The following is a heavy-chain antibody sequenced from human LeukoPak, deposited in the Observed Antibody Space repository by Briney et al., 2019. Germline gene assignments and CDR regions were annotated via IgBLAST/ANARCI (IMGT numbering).Heavy chain of an antibody. V-gene: IGHV4-59*08. J-gene: IGHJ5*02. CDR2: IYYSEST. D-gene: IGHD3-10*01. CDR1: GDSISRDY. CDR3: ARHGKTWFGEYPRPYKWFDL. Sequence: PSETLSLTCTASGDSISRDYWSWIRQPPGKGLEWLAYIYYSESTSYSPSLKNRVTISLDTSKNQFSLELNSVTAADTAVYYCARHGKTWFGEYPRPYKWFDLWGQGTLVTVSS.